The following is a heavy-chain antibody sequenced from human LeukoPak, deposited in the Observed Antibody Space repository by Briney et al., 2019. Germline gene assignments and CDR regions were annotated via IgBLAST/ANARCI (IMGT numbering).Heavy chain of an antibody. V-gene: IGHV3-30*02. CDR2: IRYDGSNK. D-gene: IGHD4-17*01. J-gene: IGHJ5*02. Sequence: GGSLRLSCAASGFTFSSYGMHWVRQAPGKGLEWVAFIRYDGSNKYYADSVKGRFTISRDNSKNTLYLQMNSLRAEDTAVYYCGYGDYRAPNWFEPWGQGTLVTVSS. CDR3: GYGDYRAPNWFEP. CDR1: GFTFSSYG.